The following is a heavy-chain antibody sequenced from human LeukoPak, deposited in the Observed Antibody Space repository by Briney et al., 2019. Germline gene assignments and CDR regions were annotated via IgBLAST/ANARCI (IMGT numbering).Heavy chain of an antibody. J-gene: IGHJ3*02. V-gene: IGHV4-59*01. CDR1: SGSISSYY. CDR2: IYYSGNT. CDR3: ARVTLSYANDLSTFDI. D-gene: IGHD3-16*01. Sequence: SETLSLTCTVPSGSISSYYWSWIRQSPGKGLEWVGFIYYSGNTNYNPSLKSRVTISIDTSKNQFSLKLSSVTAADTAVYYCARVTLSYANDLSTFDIWGQGTMVTVSS.